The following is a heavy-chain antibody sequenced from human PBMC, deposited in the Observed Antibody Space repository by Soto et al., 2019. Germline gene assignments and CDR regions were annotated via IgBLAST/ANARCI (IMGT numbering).Heavy chain of an antibody. CDR1: GGSISSGDYY. Sequence: PSETLSLTCTVSGGSISSGDYYWSWIRQHPGKGLEWIGYIYYSGSTYYNPSLKSRVTISVDTSKNQFSLKLSSVTAADTAVYYCARSPDSSGYYPRWYYYGMDVWGQGTTVTVSS. CDR3: ARSPDSSGYYPRWYYYGMDV. CDR2: IYYSGST. J-gene: IGHJ6*02. V-gene: IGHV4-31*03. D-gene: IGHD3-22*01.